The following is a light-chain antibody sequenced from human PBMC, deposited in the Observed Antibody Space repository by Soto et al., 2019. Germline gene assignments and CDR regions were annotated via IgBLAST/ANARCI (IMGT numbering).Light chain of an antibody. CDR1: QSVSSN. CDR3: QQYNNWPRT. CDR2: GAS. V-gene: IGKV3-15*01. Sequence: EIVMMQSPATLSVSPGERATLSCRASQSVSSNLAWYQQKPGQAPRLLIYGASTRATGIPARFSGSGSGTEFTLTISSLQSEDFAVYYCQQYNNWPRTFGQGTKWIS. J-gene: IGKJ1*01.